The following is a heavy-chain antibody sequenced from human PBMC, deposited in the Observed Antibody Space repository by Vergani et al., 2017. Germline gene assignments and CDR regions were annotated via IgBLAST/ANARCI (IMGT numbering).Heavy chain of an antibody. CDR1: GFTFSSYA. D-gene: IGHD3-3*01. CDR2: ISGSGGST. J-gene: IGHJ4*02. Sequence: EVQLLESGGGLVQPGGSLRLSCAASGFTFSSYAMSWVRQAPGKGLEWVSAISGSGGSTYYADSVKGRFTNSRDNSKNTLYLQMNSLRAEDTAVYYCAKDHPSDFWSGYYYYFDYWGQGTLVTVSS. CDR3: AKDHPSDFWSGYYYYFDY. V-gene: IGHV3-23*01.